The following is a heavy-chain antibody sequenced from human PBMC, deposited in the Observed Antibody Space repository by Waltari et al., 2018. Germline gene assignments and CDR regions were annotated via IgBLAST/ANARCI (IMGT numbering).Heavy chain of an antibody. J-gene: IGHJ3*02. D-gene: IGHD1-26*01. CDR1: GYTFTGYY. Sequence: QVQLVQSGAEVKKPGASVKVSCKASGYTFTGYYMHWVRQAPGQGLEWMGRINPNSGGTNYAQKFQGRVTMTRDTSISTAYMELGRLRSDDTAVYYCAGLDEVGATFDAFAIWGQGTMVTVSS. CDR2: INPNSGGT. CDR3: AGLDEVGATFDAFAI. V-gene: IGHV1-2*06.